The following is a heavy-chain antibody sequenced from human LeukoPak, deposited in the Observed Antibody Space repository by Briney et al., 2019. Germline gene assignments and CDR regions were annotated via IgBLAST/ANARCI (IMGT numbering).Heavy chain of an antibody. V-gene: IGHV3-33*06. D-gene: IGHD5-12*01. CDR1: GFTFTSYG. J-gene: IGHJ4*02. CDR3: AKVQRSDFDMNFDS. CDR2: IWYDGSNK. Sequence: EGSLRLSCAASGFTFTSYGMHWVRQAPGKGLEWVAVIWYDGSNKYYADSVKGRFTISRDNSKNTLYLQMNSLRAEDTAVYYCAKVQRSDFDMNFDSWGQGTLVTVSS.